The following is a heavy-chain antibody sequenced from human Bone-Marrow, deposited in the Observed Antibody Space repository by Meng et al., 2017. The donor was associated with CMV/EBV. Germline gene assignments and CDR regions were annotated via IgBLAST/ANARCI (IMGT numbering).Heavy chain of an antibody. CDR2: IYSGGST. CDR3: ARDWLNAFDI. D-gene: IGHD3-22*01. J-gene: IGHJ3*02. V-gene: IGHV3-53*01. CDR1: GFTVSSNY. Sequence: GESLKISCAASGFTVSSNYMSWVRQAPGKGLEWVSVIYSGGSTYYADSVKGRFTISRDNSKNTLYLQMNSLRAEDTAVYYCARDWLNAFDIWGQGTMVTVPS.